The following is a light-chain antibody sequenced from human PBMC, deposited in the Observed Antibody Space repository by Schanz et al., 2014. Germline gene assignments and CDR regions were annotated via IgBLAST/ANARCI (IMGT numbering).Light chain of an antibody. CDR1: SSDIGGST. CDR2: RNN. J-gene: IGLJ2*01. CDR3: QSYDSSLSGGV. V-gene: IGLV1-44*01. Sequence: QSVLTQPPSVSGTPGQRVTMSCSGSSSDIGGSTVNWYQQLPGTAPKLLIYRNNQLASGVPDRFSGSKSGTSASLAISRLQSEDEADYYCQSYDSSLSGGVFGGGTKVTVL.